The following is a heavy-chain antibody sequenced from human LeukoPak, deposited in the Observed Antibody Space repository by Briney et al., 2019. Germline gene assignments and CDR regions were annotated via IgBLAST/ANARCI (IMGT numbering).Heavy chain of an antibody. CDR3: ARHVNYLLTSSGWSLHH. V-gene: IGHV4-30-2*05. CDR2: IYHSGTT. D-gene: IGHD6-19*01. J-gene: IGHJ5*02. Sequence: SETLSLTCAVSGVAISRGGYAWNWIRQPPGKGLEWIAYIYHSGTTYYNPSLKSRATISVDTSKNQFSLMVRSVTAADTGVYYCARHVNYLLTSSGWSLHHWGQGTLVTVSS. CDR1: GVAISRGGYA.